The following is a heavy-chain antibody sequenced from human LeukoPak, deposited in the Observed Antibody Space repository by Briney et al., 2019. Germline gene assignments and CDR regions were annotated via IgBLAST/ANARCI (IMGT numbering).Heavy chain of an antibody. CDR3: ATEYSSPSAIDP. V-gene: IGHV4-38-2*01. J-gene: IGHJ5*02. CDR1: GYSISSGYY. CDR2: IYHSGST. Sequence: SETLSLTCAVSGYSISSGYYWGWIRQPPGKGLEWIGSIYHSGSTYYNPSLKSRVTISVDTSKNQFSLKLSSVTAADTAVYYCATEYSSPSAIDPWGQGTLVTVSS. D-gene: IGHD6-6*01.